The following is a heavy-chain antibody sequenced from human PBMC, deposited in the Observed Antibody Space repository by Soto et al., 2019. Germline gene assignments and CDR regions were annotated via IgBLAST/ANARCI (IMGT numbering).Heavy chain of an antibody. CDR1: GGSISSGAYY. Sequence: SETLSLTCTVSGGSISSGAYYWGWIRQHPGKGLEWIGYISHRGTAYYTPSLKSRVSLSVDPSKSQFSLNVTSLTAADTAVYYCARASATGTRWFDPWGPGTLVTVSS. CDR2: ISHRGTA. D-gene: IGHD6-13*01. CDR3: ARASATGTRWFDP. J-gene: IGHJ5*02. V-gene: IGHV4-31*03.